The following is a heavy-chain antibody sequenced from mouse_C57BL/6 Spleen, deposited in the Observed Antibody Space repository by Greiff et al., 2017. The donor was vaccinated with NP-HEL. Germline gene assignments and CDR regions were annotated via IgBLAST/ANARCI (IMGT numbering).Heavy chain of an antibody. Sequence: EVHLVESGGGLVKPGGSLKLSCAASGFTFSDYGMHWVRQAPEKGLEWVAYISSGSSTIYYADTVKGRFTISRDNAKNTLFLQMTSLRSEDTAMYYCAKSNYVYYAMDYWGQGTSVTVSS. CDR1: GFTFSDYG. CDR3: AKSNYVYYAMDY. V-gene: IGHV5-17*01. D-gene: IGHD2-5*01. CDR2: ISSGSSTI. J-gene: IGHJ4*01.